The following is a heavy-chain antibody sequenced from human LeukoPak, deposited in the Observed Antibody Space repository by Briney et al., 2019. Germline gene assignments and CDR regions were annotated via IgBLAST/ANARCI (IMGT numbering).Heavy chain of an antibody. J-gene: IGHJ5*02. CDR1: GFSLSTIGVG. CDR3: AHDRAGIGFDP. Sequence: SGPTLVKPTQTLTLTCTFSGFSLSTIGVGVTWVRQTPRKALEWLGLIYWNDNKHYSPSPKTRLTITKDTSKKQVVLTMTNMDPVDTATYYCAHDRAGIGFDPWGQGTLVTVSS. V-gene: IGHV2-5*01. D-gene: IGHD3-22*01. CDR2: IYWNDNK.